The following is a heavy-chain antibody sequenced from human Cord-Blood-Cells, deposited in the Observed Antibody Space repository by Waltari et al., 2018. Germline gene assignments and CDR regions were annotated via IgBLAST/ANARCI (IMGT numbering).Heavy chain of an antibody. D-gene: IGHD3-10*01. Sequence: QVQLVQSGAEVKKPGAAVKVSCKASGDTFTSYGISWLRQAPGQGLEWMGWISAYNGNTNYAQKLQGRVTMTTDTSTSTAYMELRSLRSDDTAVYYCARVEGYYGSGSYDYWGQGTLVTVSS. J-gene: IGHJ4*02. V-gene: IGHV1-18*01. CDR3: ARVEGYYGSGSYDY. CDR1: GDTFTSYG. CDR2: ISAYNGNT.